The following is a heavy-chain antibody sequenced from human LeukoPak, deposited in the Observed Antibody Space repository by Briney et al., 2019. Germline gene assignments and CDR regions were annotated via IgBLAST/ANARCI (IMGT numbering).Heavy chain of an antibody. CDR1: GFTFSNYA. J-gene: IGHJ4*02. D-gene: IGHD6-19*01. CDR3: AKDRIPVAGRQDIWDY. CDR2: ISGSGDRT. V-gene: IGHV3-23*01. Sequence: PGESLRLSCVGAGFTFSNYAMTWVGQAPGKGLGWVSGISGSGDRTYYADSVKGRFTISRDNSKNTLYVQMNSLTDDDSAVYYCAKDRIPVAGRQDIWDYWGQGTLVTVSS.